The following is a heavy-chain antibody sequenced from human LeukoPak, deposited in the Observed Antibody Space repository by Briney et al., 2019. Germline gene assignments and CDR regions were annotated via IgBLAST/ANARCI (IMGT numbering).Heavy chain of an antibody. CDR1: GFTFSSHW. Sequence: QPGGSLRLSCVPSGFTFSSHWMHWVRRAPGKGLVWVSRVSSDGSSTRYADSVQGRFTISRDNAKNTLYLQLNSLRAGDTAVYYCARGGSPPEALGDAFDIWGQGTMVTVSS. V-gene: IGHV3-74*01. D-gene: IGHD1-26*01. J-gene: IGHJ3*02. CDR2: VSSDGSST. CDR3: ARGGSPPEALGDAFDI.